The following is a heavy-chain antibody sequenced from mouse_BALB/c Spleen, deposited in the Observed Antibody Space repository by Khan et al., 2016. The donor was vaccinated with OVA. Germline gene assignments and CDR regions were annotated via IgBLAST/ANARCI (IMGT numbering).Heavy chain of an antibody. V-gene: IGHV5-17*02. CDR3: ARTGYYYLDY. Sequence: EVQLQESGGGLVQPGGSRKLSCAASGFTFSGFGMHWVRQAPEKGLEWVAFIGSDSSTIYYADTVTGRFTISRDTHKKTLFLQMTSRRSEGTAMDFCARTGYYYLDYWGQGTTLTVSS. CDR2: IGSDSSTI. CDR1: GFTFSGFG. J-gene: IGHJ2*01. D-gene: IGHD4-1*01.